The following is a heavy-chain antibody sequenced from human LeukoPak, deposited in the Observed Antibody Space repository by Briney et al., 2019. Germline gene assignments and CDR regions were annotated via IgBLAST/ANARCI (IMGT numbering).Heavy chain of an antibody. J-gene: IGHJ4*02. CDR3: AREESGRGTYYDLH. CDR2: ISASGGTT. D-gene: IGHD3-16*01. Sequence: GGSLRLSCAASGFTFSSYAMNWVRQAPGKGLEWVSAISASGGTTYYADSVRGRFTIPRDNSKNTLYLQMNSLRAEDTAVYYCAREESGRGTYYDLHWGQGTLVTVSS. V-gene: IGHV3-23*01. CDR1: GFTFSSYA.